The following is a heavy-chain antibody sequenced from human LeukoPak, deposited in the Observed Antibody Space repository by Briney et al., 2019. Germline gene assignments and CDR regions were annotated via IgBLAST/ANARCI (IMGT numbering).Heavy chain of an antibody. V-gene: IGHV4-59*01. J-gene: IGHJ6*02. D-gene: IGHD3-3*01. CDR2: IYYSGST. Sequence: SETLSLTCTVSGGSISSYYWSWIRQPPGKGLEWIGYIYYSGSTNYNPSLKSRVTISVDTSKNQFSLKLSSVTAADTAVYYCARGRSHDFWSGYSGDYYYGMDVWGQGTTVTVSS. CDR3: ARGRSHDFWSGYSGDYYYGMDV. CDR1: GGSISSYY.